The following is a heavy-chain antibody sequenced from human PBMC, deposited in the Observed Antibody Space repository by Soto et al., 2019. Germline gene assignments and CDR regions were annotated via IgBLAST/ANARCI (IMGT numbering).Heavy chain of an antibody. CDR3: ARRWTTGEIDY. Sequence: ASVKVSCKASGYIFNSFGISSVRQAPEQGLEWMGWISAYTGNTKYAQNSQGRVTMTTDTSTSTAYMELRRLRSDDTAAYYCARRWTTGEIDYWGQGTLVTVSS. CDR1: GYIFNSFG. J-gene: IGHJ4*02. D-gene: IGHD4-17*01. CDR2: ISAYTGNT. V-gene: IGHV1-18*01.